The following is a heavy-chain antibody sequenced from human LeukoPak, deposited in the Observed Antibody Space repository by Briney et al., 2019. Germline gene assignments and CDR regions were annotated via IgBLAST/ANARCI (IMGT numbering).Heavy chain of an antibody. CDR1: GYSIRSGYY. V-gene: IGHV4-38-2*02. CDR3: ARLDTAMVQIDY. D-gene: IGHD5-18*01. J-gene: IGHJ4*02. Sequence: SETLSLTCTVSGYSIRSGYYWGWIRQPPGEGLEWIGSLFPTGRTYYNPSLKSRVTISVDTSKNQFSLELNSVNVADTAVYYCARLDTAMVQIDYWGQGTLVTVSS. CDR2: LFPTGRT.